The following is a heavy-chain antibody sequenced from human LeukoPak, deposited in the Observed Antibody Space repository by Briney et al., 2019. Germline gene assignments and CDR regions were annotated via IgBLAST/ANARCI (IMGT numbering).Heavy chain of an antibody. Sequence: GGSLRLSCAASGFTFSSYAMHWVRQAPGKGLEWVAVISYDGSNKYYADSVKGRFTISRDNSKNTLYLQMNSLRAEDTAVYYCAKGSRDGYKGDLDYWGQGTLVTVSS. CDR2: ISYDGSNK. CDR1: GFTFSSYA. V-gene: IGHV3-30*04. CDR3: AKGSRDGYKGDLDY. J-gene: IGHJ4*02. D-gene: IGHD5-24*01.